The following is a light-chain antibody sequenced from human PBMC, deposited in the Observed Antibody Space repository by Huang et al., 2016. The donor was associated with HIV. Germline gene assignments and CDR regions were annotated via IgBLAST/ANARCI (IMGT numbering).Light chain of an antibody. V-gene: IGKV3-15*01. CDR2: AAS. J-gene: IGKJ1*01. CDR3: QQHNSWPRT. CDR1: QSVGSN. Sequence: EIVMTQSPATLSVSPGERATLSCRASQSVGSNLAWYQQRRGQAPRLLSYAASTRATGIPARFSGSGSGTEVTLTVSSLQSEDFAVYYCQQHNSWPRTFGQGTRV.